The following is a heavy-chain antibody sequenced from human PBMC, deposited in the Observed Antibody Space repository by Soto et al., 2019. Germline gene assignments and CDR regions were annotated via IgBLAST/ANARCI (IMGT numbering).Heavy chain of an antibody. CDR3: AKDLDVVVVVTATRVLDV. CDR1: GFTFDNYA. CDR2: ISYDGSKK. V-gene: IGHV3-30*18. D-gene: IGHD2-15*01. J-gene: IGHJ6*02. Sequence: QVQLVESGGGVVQPGRSLRLSCAASGFTFDNYALHWVRQAPGKGLEWVAGISYDGSKKFYADSVTGRFTISRDNSKNTLYLRMNTLRVEDTAVYYCAKDLDVVVVVTATRVLDVWGQGTTVTVSS.